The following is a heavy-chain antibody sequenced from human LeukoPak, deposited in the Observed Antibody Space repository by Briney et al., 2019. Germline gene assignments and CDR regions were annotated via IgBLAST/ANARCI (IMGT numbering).Heavy chain of an antibody. CDR2: IWYDGSNK. J-gene: IGHJ5*02. CDR1: GIPFSSFG. V-gene: IGHV3-33*01. D-gene: IGHD4-17*01. Sequence: GGSLRLSCAAPGIPFSSFGMHWLRQAPGKGLEWVAFIWYDGSNKYYADSAKGRFTISRDNSKNTLYLQMNSLTAEDTAVYYCARDGTVTAGPFDPWGGGTLVTVSS. CDR3: ARDGTVTAGPFDP.